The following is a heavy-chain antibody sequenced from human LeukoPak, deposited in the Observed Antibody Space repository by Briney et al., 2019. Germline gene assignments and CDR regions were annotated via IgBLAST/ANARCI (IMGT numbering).Heavy chain of an antibody. Sequence: NTSETLSLTCTVSGGSVSSYYWSWIRQPAGKGLEWIGRIDPSGSIIYNPSLKSRVTISVDKSNNHLSLKFSSVTAADTAVYYCARVKSSTRGPYYHYYMDVWGKGTTVIVSS. CDR1: GGSVSSYY. V-gene: IGHV4-4*07. CDR2: IDPSGSI. J-gene: IGHJ6*03. D-gene: IGHD3-10*01. CDR3: ARVKSSTRGPYYHYYMDV.